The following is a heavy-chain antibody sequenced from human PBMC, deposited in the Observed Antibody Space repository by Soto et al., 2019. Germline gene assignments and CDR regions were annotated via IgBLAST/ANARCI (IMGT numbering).Heavy chain of an antibody. J-gene: IGHJ4*02. V-gene: IGHV4-34*01. CDR2: VNHSGST. CDR1: GRSFSNPYYY. Sequence: QVQLQQWGAGLLKPSETLSLTCAVYGRSFSNPYYYWSWIRQPPGKGLEWIGEVNHSGSTNYTTTPXSXXTISLHTSKNHFSLRLTSVTAADTAVYYCASLDSTGWYLEDWGQGTLVTVSS. D-gene: IGHD6-19*01. CDR3: ASLDSTGWYLED.